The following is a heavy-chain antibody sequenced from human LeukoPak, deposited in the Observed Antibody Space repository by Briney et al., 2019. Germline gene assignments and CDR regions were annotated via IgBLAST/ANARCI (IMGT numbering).Heavy chain of an antibody. V-gene: IGHV3-30-3*01. D-gene: IGHD6-13*01. CDR1: GFTFSSYA. J-gene: IGHJ4*02. CDR3: AKDSAAAGTSYFDY. CDR2: ISYDGSNK. Sequence: PGGSLRLSCAASGFTFSSYAMHWVRQAPGKGLEWVAVISYDGSNKYYADSVKGRFTISRDNSKNTLYLQMNSLRAEDTAVYYCAKDSAAAGTSYFDYWGQGTLVTVSS.